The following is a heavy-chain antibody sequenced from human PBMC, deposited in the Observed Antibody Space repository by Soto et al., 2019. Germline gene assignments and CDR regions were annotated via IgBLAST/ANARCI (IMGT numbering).Heavy chain of an antibody. CDR1: GFPFSSYA. V-gene: IGHV3-23*01. CDR2: VSVSGGTT. Sequence: PGGSLRLSCEASGFPFSSYAMSWVRQAPGKGLEWVSAVSVSGGTTYYANSVRGRFTISRDNSKKTQFLKMNSLTAEETAVYYCAKSIAAAGYYSAYGMDVWDQGTTVTVSS. J-gene: IGHJ6*02. D-gene: IGHD6-13*01. CDR3: AKSIAAAGYYSAYGMDV.